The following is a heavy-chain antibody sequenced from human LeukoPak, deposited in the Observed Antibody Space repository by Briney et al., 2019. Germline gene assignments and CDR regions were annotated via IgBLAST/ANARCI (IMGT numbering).Heavy chain of an antibody. CDR2: ISGRSADT. Sequence: GGSLRLSCAASGFTFSIHGMSWVRQAPGQGLEWVSTISGRSADTYYAESVKGRFTISRDDSKNTLYLQMNSLRGEDTAVYYCAKRSDYGGNWNYFDYWGQGTLVTVSS. CDR3: AKRSDYGGNWNYFDY. V-gene: IGHV3-23*01. J-gene: IGHJ4*02. CDR1: GFTFSIHG. D-gene: IGHD4-23*01.